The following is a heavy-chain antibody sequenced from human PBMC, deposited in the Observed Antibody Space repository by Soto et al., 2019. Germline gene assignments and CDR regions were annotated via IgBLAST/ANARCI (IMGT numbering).Heavy chain of an antibody. J-gene: IGHJ6*02. D-gene: IGHD6-13*01. V-gene: IGHV1-69*12. CDR2: IIPIFGTA. Sequence: QVQLVQSGAEVKKPGSSVKVSCKASGGTFSSYAISWVRQSPGQGLEWMGGIIPIFGTANYAQKFQGRVTITADESTSTADMELSTLRSEDTAMYYCAREPYSAGPRYYYYGMDVWGQGTTVTVSS. CDR1: GGTFSSYA. CDR3: AREPYSAGPRYYYYGMDV.